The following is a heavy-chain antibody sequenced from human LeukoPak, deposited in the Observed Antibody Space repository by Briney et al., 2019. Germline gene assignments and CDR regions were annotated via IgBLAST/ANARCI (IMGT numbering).Heavy chain of an antibody. CDR3: ARVAYTVDAFDI. V-gene: IGHV4-34*01. CDR2: INHSGST. J-gene: IGHJ3*02. D-gene: IGHD4-11*01. CDR1: GGSFSGYY. Sequence: SETLSLTCAVYGGSFSGYYWSWIRQPPGKGLEWIGEINHSGSTNYNPSLKSRVTISVDTSKNQFSLKLSSVTAADTAVHYCARVAYTVDAFDIWGQGTMVTVSS.